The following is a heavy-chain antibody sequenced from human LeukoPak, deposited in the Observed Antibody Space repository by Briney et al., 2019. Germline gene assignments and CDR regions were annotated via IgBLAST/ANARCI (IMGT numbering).Heavy chain of an antibody. CDR3: APLYDSRGYFDY. Sequence: SETLSLTCTVSGGSLSSSIYYWGWIRQPPGRGLEWIGSIFYRGSTYYNPSLKSRVTMSVDTSKNQFSLKLSSVTAADTAVYYSAPLYDSRGYFDYWGQGTLVTVSS. V-gene: IGHV4-39*01. CDR2: IFYRGST. J-gene: IGHJ4*02. CDR1: GGSLSSSIYY. D-gene: IGHD3-22*01.